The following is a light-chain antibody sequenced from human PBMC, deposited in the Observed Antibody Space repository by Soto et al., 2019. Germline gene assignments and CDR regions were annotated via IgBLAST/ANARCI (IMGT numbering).Light chain of an antibody. CDR2: DVN. V-gene: IGLV2-11*01. J-gene: IGLJ1*01. Sequence: QSVLTQPRSVSGSPGQSVTISCTGSSSDVGGYNYVSWYQQHPGKAPKFMIYDVNKRPSGVPDRFSGSKSGNTASLTISGLQTEDEADYYCCSYAGSYTLFGTGTKVTVL. CDR3: CSYAGSYTL. CDR1: SSDVGGYNY.